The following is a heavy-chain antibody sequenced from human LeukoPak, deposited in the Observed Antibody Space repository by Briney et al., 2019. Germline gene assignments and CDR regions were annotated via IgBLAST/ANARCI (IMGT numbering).Heavy chain of an antibody. CDR1: GFTFSNFG. J-gene: IGHJ4*02. CDR2: IWYDGTNR. V-gene: IGHV3-33*01. CDR3: ARVDSGSYGGDY. D-gene: IGHD1-26*01. Sequence: GRSLRLSCTASGFTFSNFGMHWVRQAPGKGLEWVAVIWYDGTNRNYADSVKGRFTISRDNSKNTLYLQMNSLRAEDTAVYYCARVDSGSYGGDYWGQGTLVTVSS.